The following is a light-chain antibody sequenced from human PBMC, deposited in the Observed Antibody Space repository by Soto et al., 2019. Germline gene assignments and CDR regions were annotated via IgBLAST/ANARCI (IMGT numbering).Light chain of an antibody. J-gene: IGKJ1*01. CDR3: MQAKQTPWT. V-gene: IGKV2-28*01. CDR2: LVS. CDR1: QSPLHSNGYNY. Sequence: DIVMTQPPTSLPVTPGEPASISCRSSQSPLHSNGYNYLDWYLQKPGQSPQLLIYLVSNRASGVPDRFSGSGSGRDFTLKISRVEAEDVGVYYCMQAKQTPWTFGQGTKVEIK.